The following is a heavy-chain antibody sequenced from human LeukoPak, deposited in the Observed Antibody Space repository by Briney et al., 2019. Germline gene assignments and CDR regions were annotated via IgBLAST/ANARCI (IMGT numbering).Heavy chain of an antibody. CDR3: ASLDIVATTQASIDY. D-gene: IGHD5-12*01. J-gene: IGHJ4*02. CDR1: GFTFSSYW. V-gene: IGHV3-7*01. Sequence: GGSLRLSCAASGFTFSSYWMSWVRQAPGKGLEWVANIKQDGSEKYYVDSVKGRFTISRDNAKNSLYLQMNSLRVEDTAVYYCASLDIVATTQASIDYWGQGTLVTVSS. CDR2: IKQDGSEK.